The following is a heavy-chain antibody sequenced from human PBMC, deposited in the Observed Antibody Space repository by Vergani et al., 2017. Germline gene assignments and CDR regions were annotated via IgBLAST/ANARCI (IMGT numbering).Heavy chain of an antibody. V-gene: IGHV4-59*12. D-gene: IGHD3-22*01. J-gene: IGHJ5*02. CDR2: IYYSGST. CDR1: GGSISSYY. CDR3: ARDYYYDSSGYYYGENWFDP. Sequence: QVQLQESGPGLVKPSETLSLTCTVSGGSISSYYWSWIRQPPGKGLEWIGYIYYSGSTNYNPSLKSRVTISVDTSKNQFSLKLSSVTAADTAVYYCARDYYYDSSGYYYGENWFDPWGQGTLVTVSS.